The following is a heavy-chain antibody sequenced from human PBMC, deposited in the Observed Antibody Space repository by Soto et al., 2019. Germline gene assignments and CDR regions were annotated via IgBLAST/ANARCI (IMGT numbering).Heavy chain of an antibody. D-gene: IGHD2-15*01. CDR1: GFSFSSYS. CDR3: ARIAGYCSGGSCNHYYYYYGMDV. J-gene: IGHJ6*02. V-gene: IGHV3-48*01. Sequence: PGGSLRLSCAASGFSFSSYSMNWVRQAPGKGLEWVSYISSSSSTIYYADSVKGRFTISRDNAKNSLYLQMNSLRAEDTAVYYCARIAGYCSGGSCNHYYYYYGMDVWGQGTTVTVSS. CDR2: ISSSSSTI.